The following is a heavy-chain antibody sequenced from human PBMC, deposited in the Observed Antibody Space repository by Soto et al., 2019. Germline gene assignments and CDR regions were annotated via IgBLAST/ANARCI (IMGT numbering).Heavy chain of an antibody. D-gene: IGHD2-2*01. CDR3: ARVIPGVEDWFDP. J-gene: IGHJ5*02. CDR2: ISAYTDIP. Sequence: ASVKVSCKASGYTFTNFGVNWVRRAPGQGLEWMGWISAYTDIPNYAQKFQGRVTMTIDTSTSTAYMDLRSLTSDDTAVYYCARVIPGVEDWFDPWGQGTLVTVSS. V-gene: IGHV1-18*01. CDR1: GYTFTNFG.